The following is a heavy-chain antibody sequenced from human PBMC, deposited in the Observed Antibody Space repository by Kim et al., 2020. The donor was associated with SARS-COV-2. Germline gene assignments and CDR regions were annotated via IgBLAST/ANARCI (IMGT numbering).Heavy chain of an antibody. D-gene: IGHD2-15*01. V-gene: IGHV4-31*03. CDR2: IYYSGST. CDR1: GGSISSGGYY. CDR3: ARALSDCSGGSCYAFDI. J-gene: IGHJ3*02. Sequence: SETLSLTCTVSGGSISSGGYYWSWIRQHPGKGLEWIGYIYYSGSTYYNPSLKRRVTISVDTSKNQSSLKLSSVTAADTAVYYCARALSDCSGGSCYAFDIWGQGTMVTVSS.